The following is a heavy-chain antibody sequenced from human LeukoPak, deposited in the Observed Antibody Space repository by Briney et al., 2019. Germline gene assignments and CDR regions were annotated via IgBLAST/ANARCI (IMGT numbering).Heavy chain of an antibody. J-gene: IGHJ4*02. V-gene: IGHV4-61*03. CDR1: GGSISSGGYY. Sequence: SETLSLTCTVSGGSISSGGYYWSWIRQPPGKSLEWIAEIYHNGATNYNTSLKSRVTISIDTSKNHFSLQMTSVTAADTAVYYCARGYYDILTRYPYYFDYWGQGTLVTVSS. CDR3: ARGYYDILTRYPYYFDY. D-gene: IGHD3-9*01. CDR2: IYHNGAT.